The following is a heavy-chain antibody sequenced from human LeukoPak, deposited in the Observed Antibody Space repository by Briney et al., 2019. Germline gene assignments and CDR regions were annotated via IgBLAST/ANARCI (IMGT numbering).Heavy chain of an antibody. CDR1: GGSFSGYY. Sequence: KSSETLSLTCAVYGGSFSGYYWSWIRQPPGKGLEWIGYIYHSGSTYYNPSLKSRVTISVDRSKNQFSLKLSSVTAADTAVYYCARGVVGAPYYYYHGMDVWGQGTTVTVSS. CDR3: ARGVVGAPYYYYHGMDV. D-gene: IGHD2-15*01. V-gene: IGHV4-34*01. J-gene: IGHJ6*02. CDR2: IYHSGST.